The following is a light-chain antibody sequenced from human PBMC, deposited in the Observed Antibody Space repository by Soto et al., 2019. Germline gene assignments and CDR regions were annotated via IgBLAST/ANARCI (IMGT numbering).Light chain of an antibody. CDR2: DAS. Sequence: IVLTQSPATLSLSPGERATLSCRAIQSVSSSLAWFQHKPGQAPRLLIYDASNRATGIPARFSGSGSGTDFTLTISSLEPEDFAIYYCQQRSNWPRTFGQGTTLEIK. V-gene: IGKV3-11*01. CDR3: QQRSNWPRT. CDR1: QSVSSS. J-gene: IGKJ2*01.